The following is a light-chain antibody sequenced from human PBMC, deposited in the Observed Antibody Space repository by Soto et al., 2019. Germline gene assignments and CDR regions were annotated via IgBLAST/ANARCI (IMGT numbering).Light chain of an antibody. J-gene: IGLJ1*01. Sequence: QSALTQPASVSGSPGQSITSSCNGTIIDVGGYKYVSWYQQHPGKAPKLMIYEVSNRPSGVSNRFSGSKSGNTASLTISGLQTEDGADYYCSSYTSSSTLPYVFGTGTKLTVL. CDR1: IIDVGGYKY. V-gene: IGLV2-14*01. CDR3: SSYTSSSTLPYV. CDR2: EVS.